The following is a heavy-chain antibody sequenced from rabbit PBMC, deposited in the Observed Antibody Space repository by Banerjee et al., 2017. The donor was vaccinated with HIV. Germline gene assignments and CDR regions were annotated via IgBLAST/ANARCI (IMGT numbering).Heavy chain of an antibody. J-gene: IGHJ4*01. CDR2: IYAGSGGST. D-gene: IGHD1-1*01. CDR3: ASSSGYYISFNL. CDR1: GFSFSSSYY. V-gene: IGHV1S40*01. Sequence: QSLEESGGDLVKPGASLTLTCTASGFSFSSSYYICWVRQAPGKGLEWIACIYAGSGGSTYYASWAKGRFTISGTSSTTVTLQMTSLTAADTATYFCASSSGYYISFNLWGPGTLVTVS.